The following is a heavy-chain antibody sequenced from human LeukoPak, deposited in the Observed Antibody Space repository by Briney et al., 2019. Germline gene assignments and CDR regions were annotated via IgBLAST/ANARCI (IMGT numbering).Heavy chain of an antibody. CDR2: IYYSGST. CDR3: ARESTMVRGVITSRPFDY. CDR1: GGSISSSSYY. V-gene: IGHV4-39*07. J-gene: IGHJ4*02. D-gene: IGHD3-10*01. Sequence: SETLSLTCTVSGGSISSSSYYWGWIRQPPGKGLEWIGSIYYSGSTYYNPSLKSRVTISVDTSKNQFSLKLSSVTAADTAVYYCARESTMVRGVITSRPFDYWGQGTLVTVSS.